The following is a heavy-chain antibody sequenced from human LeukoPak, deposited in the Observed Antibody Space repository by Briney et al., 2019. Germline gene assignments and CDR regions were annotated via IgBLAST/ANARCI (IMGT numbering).Heavy chain of an antibody. D-gene: IGHD2-15*01. J-gene: IGHJ4*02. CDR1: GFTFSSYA. V-gene: IGHV3-23*01. Sequence: QAGGSLRLSCAASGFTFSSYAMSWVRQAPGKGLEWVSGISGSGVGSGTRTHYADSVKGRFTISRDNSKNTLYLQMNRLRVEDAAVYYCARAPVTSCRGAFCYPFDYWGQGTLVTVSS. CDR3: ARAPVTSCRGAFCYPFDY. CDR2: ISGSGVGSGTRT.